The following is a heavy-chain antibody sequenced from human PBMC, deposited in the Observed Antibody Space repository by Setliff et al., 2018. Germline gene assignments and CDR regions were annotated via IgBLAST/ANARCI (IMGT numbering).Heavy chain of an antibody. J-gene: IGHJ5*01. CDR1: GDSISSYY. V-gene: IGHV4-4*08. CDR2: VYNTGTT. Sequence: PSETLSLTCTVSGDSISSYYWSWIRQPPGKGLEWIGRVYNTGTTNYNPSLKSRVTISISADTSNKSFSLNLFSVTAADTAVYYCVGRDFSGGDSWGHGTLVTVSS. D-gene: IGHD6-25*01. CDR3: VGRDFSGGDS.